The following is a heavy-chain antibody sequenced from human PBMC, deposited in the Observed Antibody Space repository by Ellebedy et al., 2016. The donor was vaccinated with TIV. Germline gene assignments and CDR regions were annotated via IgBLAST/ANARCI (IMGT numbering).Heavy chain of an antibody. J-gene: IGHJ4*02. CDR3: ARWPSEYSSGWLYYFDY. D-gene: IGHD6-19*01. CDR1: GFTFSSYS. Sequence: GGSLRLXCAASGFTFSSYSMNWVRQAPGKGLEWVSSISSSSSYIYYADSVKGRFTISRDNAKNSLYLQMNSLRAEDTAVYYCARWPSEYSSGWLYYFDYWGQGTLVTVSS. V-gene: IGHV3-21*01. CDR2: ISSSSSYI.